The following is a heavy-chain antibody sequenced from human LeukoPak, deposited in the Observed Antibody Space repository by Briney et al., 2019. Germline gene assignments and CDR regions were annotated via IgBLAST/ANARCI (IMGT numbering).Heavy chain of an antibody. V-gene: IGHV3-30*18. D-gene: IGHD3-22*01. CDR1: GFTFSSYG. CDR2: ISYDGSNK. J-gene: IGHJ1*01. CDR3: AKDLSPLRLGELSFAYYYDSSGYP. Sequence: AGGSLGLSCAASGFTFSSYGMHWVRQAPGKGLEWGAVISYDGSNKYYADAVKGRFTISRDDSKNTLYLQMNSLRAEDTAVYYCAKDLSPLRLGELSFAYYYDSSGYPGGQGTLVTVSS.